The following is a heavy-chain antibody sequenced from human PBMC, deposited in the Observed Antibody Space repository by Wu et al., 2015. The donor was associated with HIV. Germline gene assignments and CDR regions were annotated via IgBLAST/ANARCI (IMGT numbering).Heavy chain of an antibody. V-gene: IGHV1-2*02. D-gene: IGHD6-19*01. J-gene: IGHJ4*02. CDR2: INPNSGGT. CDR3: ARGYTSGWYFYDY. CDR1: GYTFIGYY. Sequence: QVQLVQSGAEVKKSGASVKVSCKASGYTFIGYYIHWVRQAPGQGLEWMGWINPNSGGTKFAQRLQDRVTMTRDTSISTAYMELSRLRSDDTAVYYCARGYTSGWYFYDYWGQGTLVTVSS.